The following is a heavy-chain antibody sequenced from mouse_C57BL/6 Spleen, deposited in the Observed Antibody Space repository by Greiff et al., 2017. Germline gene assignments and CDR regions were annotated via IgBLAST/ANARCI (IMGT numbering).Heavy chain of an antibody. CDR1: GYTFTDYE. CDR2: IDPETGGT. Sequence: LVESGAELVRPGASVTLSCKASGYTFTDYEMHWVKQTPVHGLEWIGAIDPETGGTAYNQKFKGKAILTADKSSSTAYMELRSLTSEDSAVYYCTRADNWDCFDYWGQGTTLTVSS. D-gene: IGHD4-1*01. V-gene: IGHV1-15*01. J-gene: IGHJ2*01. CDR3: TRADNWDCFDY.